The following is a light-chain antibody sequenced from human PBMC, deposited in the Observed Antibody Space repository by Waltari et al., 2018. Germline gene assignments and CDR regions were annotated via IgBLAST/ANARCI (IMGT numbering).Light chain of an antibody. Sequence: DIQMTQSPSSLSASIGDTITVTCGASQNIRTYLNWYQQKPAKVPKLLIFGASTLPRGVPSRFSGSASGTEFTLTVTNLQPDDFATYFCQQSFSSPWTFGQGTTV. V-gene: IGKV1-39*01. CDR2: GAS. J-gene: IGKJ1*01. CDR1: QNIRTY. CDR3: QQSFSSPWT.